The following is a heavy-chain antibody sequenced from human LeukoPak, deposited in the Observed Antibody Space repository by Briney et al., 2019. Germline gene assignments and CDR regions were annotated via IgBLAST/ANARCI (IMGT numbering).Heavy chain of an antibody. Sequence: GGSLRLSCAASGFTFSSYGMHWVRQAPGKGLEWVAVIWYDGSNKYYADSVKGRFTISRDNSKNTLYLQMNSLRAEDTALYYCARDRAASYVDYWGQGTLVTVSS. D-gene: IGHD2-15*01. V-gene: IGHV3-33*08. CDR3: ARDRAASYVDY. J-gene: IGHJ4*02. CDR2: IWYDGSNK. CDR1: GFTFSSYG.